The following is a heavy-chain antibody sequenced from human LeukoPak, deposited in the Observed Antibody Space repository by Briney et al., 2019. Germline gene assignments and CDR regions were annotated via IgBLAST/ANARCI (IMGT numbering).Heavy chain of an antibody. V-gene: IGHV4-31*03. CDR3: ARDASGYAQLDY. CDR1: GGSISSGGYY. CDR2: IYYSGST. J-gene: IGHJ4*02. Sequence: PSQTQSLTCTVSGGSISSGGYYWSWIRQHPGKGLEWIGYIYYSGSTYYNPSLKSRVTISVDTSKNQFSLKLSSVTAADTAVYYCARDASGYAQLDYWGQGTLVTVSS. D-gene: IGHD5-12*01.